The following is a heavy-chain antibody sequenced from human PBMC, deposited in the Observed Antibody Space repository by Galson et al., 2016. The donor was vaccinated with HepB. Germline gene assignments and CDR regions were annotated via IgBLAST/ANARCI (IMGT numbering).Heavy chain of an antibody. CDR2: IYWDDDK. CDR1: GFSISTSGVG. V-gene: IGHV2-5*02. Sequence: PALVKPTQTLTLTCTLSGFSISTSGVGVGWIRQPPGKALEWLTLIYWDDDKRYSPSLKSRLSITKDTSKNQVVLTLTNMDPVDTGTYYCAHRRVGATFFDYRGQGTLVTVSS. CDR3: AHRRVGATFFDY. D-gene: IGHD3-10*01. J-gene: IGHJ4*02.